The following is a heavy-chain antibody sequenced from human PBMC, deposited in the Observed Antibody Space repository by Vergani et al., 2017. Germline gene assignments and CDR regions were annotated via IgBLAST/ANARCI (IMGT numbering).Heavy chain of an antibody. CDR3: VHRLGYFDWDGAFDV. D-gene: IGHD3-9*01. CDR2: VYWNDDE. V-gene: IGHV2-5*01. J-gene: IGHJ3*01. CDR1: GFSLTTGGEG. Sequence: QITLRESGPTLVKPTQTLTLTCTFSGFSLTTGGEGVGWIRQPPGRALEWLAFVYWNDDERYSPSLKSRVTITQDTSKNEVILTMATMDPVDTATYYCVHRLGYFDWDGAFDVLGPGTMVTVAS.